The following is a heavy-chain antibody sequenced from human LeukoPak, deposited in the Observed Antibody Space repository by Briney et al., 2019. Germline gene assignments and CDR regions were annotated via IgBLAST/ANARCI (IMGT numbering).Heavy chain of an antibody. CDR2: LKPDGSDK. CDR1: GFTFSSYW. Sequence: GGSLRLSCAASGFTFSSYWMSWVRQTPGKGLEWVANLKPDGSDKKYVDSVEGRFTISRDNAKSSLYLQLNSLRAEDTAVYYCARNTDRDAYMANWGQGTLVTVSS. V-gene: IGHV3-7*01. CDR3: ARNTDRDAYMAN. J-gene: IGHJ4*02. D-gene: IGHD5-24*01.